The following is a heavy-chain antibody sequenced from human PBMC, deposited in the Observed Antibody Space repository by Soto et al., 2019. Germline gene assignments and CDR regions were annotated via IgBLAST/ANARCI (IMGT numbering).Heavy chain of an antibody. Sequence: ASVKVSCKASGYTFTGYYMHWVRQAPGQGLEWMGWINPNSGGTNYAQKFQGWVAMTRDTSISTAYMELSRLRSDDTAVYYCARGYSYGNKIYYYYMDVWGKGTKVTVSS. J-gene: IGHJ6*03. D-gene: IGHD5-18*01. CDR1: GYTFTGYY. V-gene: IGHV1-2*04. CDR3: ARGYSYGNKIYYYYMDV. CDR2: INPNSGGT.